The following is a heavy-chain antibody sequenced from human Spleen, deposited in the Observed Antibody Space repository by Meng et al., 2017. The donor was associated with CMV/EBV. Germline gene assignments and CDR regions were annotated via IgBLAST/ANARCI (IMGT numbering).Heavy chain of an antibody. CDR2: INHSGST. V-gene: IGHV4-34*01. Sequence: GSLRLSCAVYGGSFNGYYWSWIRQLPGKGLEWIGEINHSGSTNYNPSLKTRVTISVDTSKNQFSLKLSSVTAADTAVYYCARFSGNYFYGMDVWGQGTTVTVSS. CDR1: GGSFNGYY. CDR3: ARFSGNYFYGMDV. D-gene: IGHD1-26*01. J-gene: IGHJ6*02.